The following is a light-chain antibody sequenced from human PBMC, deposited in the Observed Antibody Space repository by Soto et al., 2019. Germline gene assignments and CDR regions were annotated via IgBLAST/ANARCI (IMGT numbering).Light chain of an antibody. CDR3: QKYHSAPPT. CDR2: AAS. CDR1: QGISNF. V-gene: IGKV1-27*01. Sequence: DIQLTQSPSSLSASVGDRVTITCRASQGISNFVAWYQQKPGKVPKLLIYAASTLQSGVPSRFSGSGSGTDFTLSISNLQPEDVGTFYCQKYHSAPPTFGQGTRVEIK. J-gene: IGKJ1*01.